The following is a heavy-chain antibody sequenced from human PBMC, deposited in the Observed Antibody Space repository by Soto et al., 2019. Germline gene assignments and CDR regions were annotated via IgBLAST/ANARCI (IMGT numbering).Heavy chain of an antibody. D-gene: IGHD3-3*01. CDR2: ISYDGSNK. CDR3: AMQKSNDFWSGYLYNWIDA. J-gene: IGHJ5*01. Sequence: GGSLRLSCAASGFTFSSYGMHWVRQAPGKGLEWVAVISYDGSNKYYADSVKGRFTISRDNSKNTLYLQMNSLRAEDTAVYYCAMQKSNDFWSGYLYNWIDAWGQGTTVTVSS. V-gene: IGHV3-30*03. CDR1: GFTFSSYG.